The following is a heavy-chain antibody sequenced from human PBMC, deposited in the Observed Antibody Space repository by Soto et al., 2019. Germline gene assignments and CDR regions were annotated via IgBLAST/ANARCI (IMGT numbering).Heavy chain of an antibody. Sequence: GGSLRLSCAASGFTFSSFGMHWVRQAPGKGLEWVALISYDGSNKYYADSVKGRFTISRDNSKNTLYLQMNTLRAEDTAVYYCAKGFAGYYDILTPQNGDYWGQGTLVTVSS. J-gene: IGHJ4*02. D-gene: IGHD3-9*01. CDR2: ISYDGSNK. V-gene: IGHV3-30*18. CDR1: GFTFSSFG. CDR3: AKGFAGYYDILTPQNGDY.